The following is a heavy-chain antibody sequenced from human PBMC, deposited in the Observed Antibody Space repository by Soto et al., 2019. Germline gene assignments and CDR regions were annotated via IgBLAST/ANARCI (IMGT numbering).Heavy chain of an antibody. D-gene: IGHD3-16*01. V-gene: IGHV3-53*04. CDR2: IYSGGST. Sequence: EVQLVESGGGLVQPGGSLRLSCAASGFTVSSNYMSWVRQAPGKGLEWVSVIYSGGSTYYADSVKGRFTISRHNSKNTLYLQMNSLGAEDTALYYCARDLYDYIWGTYNDYWGQGTLVTVSS. CDR3: ARDLYDYIWGTYNDY. J-gene: IGHJ4*02. CDR1: GFTVSSNY.